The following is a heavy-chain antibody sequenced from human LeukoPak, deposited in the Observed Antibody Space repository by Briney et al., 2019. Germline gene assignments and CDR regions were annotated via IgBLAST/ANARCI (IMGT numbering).Heavy chain of an antibody. CDR2: IYTTGSP. D-gene: IGHD3-10*01. CDR1: GGSISSTNYY. Sequence: SETLSLTCTVSGGSISSTNYYWTWIRQPAGKGLEWIGRIYTTGSPSYSPSLKSRVTISVDTSTNQFSLKLTSVSAADTAVYYCERDRGITTARGVPSWFDPWGQGTLVTVSS. V-gene: IGHV4-61*02. CDR3: ERDRGITTARGVPSWFDP. J-gene: IGHJ5*02.